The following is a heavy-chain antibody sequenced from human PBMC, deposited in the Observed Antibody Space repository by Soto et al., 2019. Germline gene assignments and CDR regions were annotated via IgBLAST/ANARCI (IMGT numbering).Heavy chain of an antibody. CDR2: IIPLFGTA. Sequence: QVQLVQSGAEVKKPGSSVKVSCKASGGTFRNNAISWVRQAPGQGLEWMGTIIPLFGTANYAQKLQGRVTITADESTSTAYMELSSLRSEDTAVHYCATSRIRYHSTGYYDGINGMDVWGQGTTVTVSS. CDR3: ATSRIRYHSTGYYDGINGMDV. D-gene: IGHD3-22*01. J-gene: IGHJ6*02. V-gene: IGHV1-69*15. CDR1: GGTFRNNA.